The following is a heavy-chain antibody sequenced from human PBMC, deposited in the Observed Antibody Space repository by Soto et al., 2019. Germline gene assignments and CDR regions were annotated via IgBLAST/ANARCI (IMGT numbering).Heavy chain of an antibody. CDR2: IHYSAGT. D-gene: IGHD3-16*01. V-gene: IGHV4-59*01. CDR1: GGSINSYY. CDR3: ARVFPHFFSRPLDWYFDL. Sequence: LSLTCTVSGGSINSYYWTWIRQPPGKGLEWIGYIHYSAGTNYNPSLKSRVTISVDTSKNQFSLMLSSVTAADTAVYYCARVFPHFFSRPLDWYFDLWGRGTLVTSP. J-gene: IGHJ2*01.